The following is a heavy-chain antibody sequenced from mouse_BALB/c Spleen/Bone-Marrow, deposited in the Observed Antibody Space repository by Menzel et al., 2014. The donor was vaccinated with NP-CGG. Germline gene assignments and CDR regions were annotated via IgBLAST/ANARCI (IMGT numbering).Heavy chain of an antibody. Sequence: EVKLVESGPELVKPGASVKMSCKASGYTFTSYVMHWVKQKPGQGLEWIGYINPYNDGTKYNEKFKGKATPTSDKSSSTAYMELSSLTSEDSAVYYCARYGGYWGQGTTLTVSS. V-gene: IGHV1-14*01. J-gene: IGHJ2*01. D-gene: IGHD1-1*02. CDR1: GYTFTSYV. CDR3: ARYGGY. CDR2: INPYNDGT.